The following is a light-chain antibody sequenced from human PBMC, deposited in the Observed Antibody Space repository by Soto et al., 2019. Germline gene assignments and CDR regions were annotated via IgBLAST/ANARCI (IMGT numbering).Light chain of an antibody. CDR3: QQHISWPLT. Sequence: PVERAPLSCRASQSVTNSLAWYQQKPGQAPRLLVYDASNRATGIPTRFSGSGSGTDFTLTISNLEPEDFAVYYCQQHISWPLTFGGGTKVDIK. V-gene: IGKV3-11*01. J-gene: IGKJ4*01. CDR2: DAS. CDR1: QSVTNS.